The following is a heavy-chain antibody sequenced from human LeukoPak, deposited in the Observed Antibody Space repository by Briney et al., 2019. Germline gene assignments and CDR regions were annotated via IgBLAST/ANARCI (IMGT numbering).Heavy chain of an antibody. CDR3: ARHPERYFYYFDY. Sequence: SQTLSLTCAVSNGSITSGHYYWSWIRQPPGKGLEWIGSIYYSGSTYYNPSLKSRVTISVDTSKNQFSLKLSSVTAADTAVYYCARHPERYFYYFDYWGQGTLVTVSS. J-gene: IGHJ4*02. D-gene: IGHD3-9*01. CDR1: NGSITSGHYY. V-gene: IGHV4-30-2*03. CDR2: IYYSGST.